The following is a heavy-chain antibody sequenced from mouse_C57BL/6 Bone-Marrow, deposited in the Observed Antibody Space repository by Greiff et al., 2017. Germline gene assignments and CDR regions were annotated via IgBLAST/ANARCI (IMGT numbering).Heavy chain of an antibody. CDR1: GYTFTDHT. J-gene: IGHJ2*01. V-gene: IGHV1-78*01. CDR2: IYPRDGST. Sequence: QVQLQQSDAELVKPGASVKISCKVSGYTFTDHTIHWMKQRPEQGLEWIGYIYPRDGSTSYNEKFKGKATLTADKSSSTAYMQLNSLTSAASAVYFCARRVDYYGFDYWGQGTTLTVSS. D-gene: IGHD1-1*01. CDR3: ARRVDYYGFDY.